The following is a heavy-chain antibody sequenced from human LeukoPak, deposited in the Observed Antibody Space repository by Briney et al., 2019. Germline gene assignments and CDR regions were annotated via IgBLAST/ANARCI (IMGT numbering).Heavy chain of an antibody. CDR1: GFTFSSYA. CDR3: ASNCGDYEFDY. V-gene: IGHV3-23*01. Sequence: TGGSLRLSCAASGFTFSSYAMSWVRQAPGKGLEWVSAIRDSGSSTHYADSVKGRFTISRDNSKNTLYLQMNSLRAEDTAVYYCASNCGDYEFDYWGQGTLVTVSS. CDR2: IRDSGSST. D-gene: IGHD4-17*01. J-gene: IGHJ4*02.